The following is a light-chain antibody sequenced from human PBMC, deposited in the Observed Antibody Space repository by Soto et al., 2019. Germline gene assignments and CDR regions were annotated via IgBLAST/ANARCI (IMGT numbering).Light chain of an antibody. CDR2: EGI. Sequence: QSALTQAASVSGSPGQSITISCTGTSSTVGGFNVVSWYQQHPGKAPKVIIYEGIKRPSGVSNRFSGSNSGSTASLTISGLQAEDEADYYCCSYAGATTYVFGTGTKVTVL. CDR1: SSTVGGFNV. CDR3: CSYAGATTYV. V-gene: IGLV2-23*01. J-gene: IGLJ1*01.